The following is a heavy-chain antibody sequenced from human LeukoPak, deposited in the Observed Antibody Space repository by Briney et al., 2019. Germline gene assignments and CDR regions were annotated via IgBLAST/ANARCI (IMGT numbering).Heavy chain of an antibody. CDR1: GYSFTSSW. J-gene: IGHJ4*02. D-gene: IGHD1-26*01. V-gene: IGHV5-51*01. CDR2: IYPGDSDT. CDR3: ARHGPYSGSYGY. Sequence: GASLKISCKGSGYSFTSSWIGWVRQMPGNGLEWMEVIYPGDSDTRYSPSFQGQVTISADKSMSTAYLQWSSLMASDTAMYYCARHGPYSGSYGYWGQGTLVTVSS.